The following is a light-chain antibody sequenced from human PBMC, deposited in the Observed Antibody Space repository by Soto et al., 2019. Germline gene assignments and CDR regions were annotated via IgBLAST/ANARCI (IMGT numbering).Light chain of an antibody. CDR1: SGDVGAYDF. V-gene: IGLV2-14*01. CDR3: SSFTGGSTSYV. CDR2: DVS. J-gene: IGLJ1*01. Sequence: QSVLTQPASVSGSPGQSIAISCTGTSGDVGAYDFVSWHQQHPGKAPKLMIYDVSRRPSGVSDRFSGSKSGNTASLIISGLQAADEADYYCSSFTGGSTSYVFGTGTKLTVL.